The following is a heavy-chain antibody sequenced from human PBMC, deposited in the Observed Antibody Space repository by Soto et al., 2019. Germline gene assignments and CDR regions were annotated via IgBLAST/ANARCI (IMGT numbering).Heavy chain of an antibody. CDR1: GFTFSDYY. CDR2: ISSSSSYT. D-gene: IGHD6-13*01. Sequence: QVQLVESGGGLVKPGGSLRLSCAASGFTFSDYYMSWIRQAPGKGLEWVSYISSSSSYTNYADSVKGRFTISRENAKNSLYLQMNSLRAEDTAVYYCASIAAAGTGRDYWGQGTLVTVSS. J-gene: IGHJ4*02. V-gene: IGHV3-11*05. CDR3: ASIAAAGTGRDY.